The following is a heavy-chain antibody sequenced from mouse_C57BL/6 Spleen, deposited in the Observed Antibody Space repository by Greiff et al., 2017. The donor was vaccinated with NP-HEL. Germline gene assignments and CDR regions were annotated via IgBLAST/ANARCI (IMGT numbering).Heavy chain of an antibody. CDR1: GFTFSSYA. J-gene: IGHJ2*01. CDR2: ISDGGSYT. Sequence: EVQLVESGGGLVKPGGSLKLSCAASGFTFSSYAMSWVRQTPEKRLEWVATISDGGSYTYYPDNVKGRFTISRDNAKNNLYLQMSHLKSEDTAMYYCARDRWVDYWGQGTTLTVSS. V-gene: IGHV5-4*01. CDR3: ARDRWVDY. D-gene: IGHD4-1*01.